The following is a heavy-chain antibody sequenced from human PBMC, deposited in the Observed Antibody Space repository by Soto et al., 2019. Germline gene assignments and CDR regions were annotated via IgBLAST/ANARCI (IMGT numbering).Heavy chain of an antibody. D-gene: IGHD5-12*01. CDR3: ARETLATTGGRIDY. CDR2: IWYDGSDK. Sequence: GGSLRLSCTAPGFPFRSYGMHWVRQSPGKGLEWVAIIWYDGSDKYYADSVRGRFTISRDNFKNTVNLQMNSLRAEDSAVYYCARETLATTGGRIDYWGQGTLVTVSS. CDR1: GFPFRSYG. V-gene: IGHV3-33*01. J-gene: IGHJ4*02.